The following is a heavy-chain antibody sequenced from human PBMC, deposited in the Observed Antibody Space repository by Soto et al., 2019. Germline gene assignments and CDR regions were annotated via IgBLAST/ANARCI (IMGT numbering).Heavy chain of an antibody. D-gene: IGHD6-13*01. Sequence: PGESLKISCKGSGYSFTSYLIGWVRQMPGKGLELMGIIYPGDSDTRYSPSFQGQVTISSDKSISTAYLQLSSLKASDTAMYYCSRQGYSSSWYIGSYYYYGMDVWGQGTTVTVSS. CDR3: SRQGYSSSWYIGSYYYYGMDV. CDR2: IYPGDSDT. J-gene: IGHJ6*02. CDR1: GYSFTSYL. V-gene: IGHV5-51*01.